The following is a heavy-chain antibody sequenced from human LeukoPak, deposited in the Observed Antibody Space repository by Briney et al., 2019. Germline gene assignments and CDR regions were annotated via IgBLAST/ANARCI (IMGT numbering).Heavy chain of an antibody. V-gene: IGHV3-7*05. CDR3: AREGYYDSSGFLGFYYYGMVV. D-gene: IGHD3-22*01. CDR2: IKQDGGEK. J-gene: IGHJ6*02. Sequence: GGSLRLSCAASGFTFSSYWMSWVRQAPGKGLEWVANIKQDGGEKYYVDSVKGRFTISRDNAKNTLYLQMNSLRAEDTAVYYCAREGYYDSSGFLGFYYYGMVVWGQGTTVIVSS. CDR1: GFTFSSYW.